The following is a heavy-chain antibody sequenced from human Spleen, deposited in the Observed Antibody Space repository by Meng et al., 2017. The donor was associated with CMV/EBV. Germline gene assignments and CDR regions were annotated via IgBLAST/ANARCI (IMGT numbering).Heavy chain of an antibody. CDR2: ISGSGGST. Sequence: GESLKISCAASGFSFNNYAMTWVRQAPGKGLEWVSSISGSGGSTYYADSVKGRFTISRDNSKNTLFVQMNSLRAEDTAVYYCARKGRGAFDIWGQGTMVTVSS. J-gene: IGHJ3*02. CDR3: ARKGRGAFDI. CDR1: GFSFNNYA. V-gene: IGHV3-23*01.